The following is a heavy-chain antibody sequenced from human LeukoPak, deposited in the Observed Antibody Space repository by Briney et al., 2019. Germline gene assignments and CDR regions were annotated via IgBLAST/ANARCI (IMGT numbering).Heavy chain of an antibody. CDR1: GGTFSSYA. CDR2: IIPMFGTT. Sequence: SVKVSCKASGGTFSSYAISWVRQAPGQGLEWMGEIIPMFGTTNYAQKFQGRVTITADKSTSTAYMELSSLRSEDTAVYYCARARLGYCTNGVCYSNAFDIWGQGTMVTVSS. V-gene: IGHV1-69*06. J-gene: IGHJ3*02. CDR3: ARARLGYCTNGVCYSNAFDI. D-gene: IGHD2-8*01.